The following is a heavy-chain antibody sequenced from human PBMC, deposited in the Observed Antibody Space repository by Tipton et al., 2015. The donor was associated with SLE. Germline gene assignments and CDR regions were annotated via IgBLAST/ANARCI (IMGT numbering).Heavy chain of an antibody. CDR1: GGSFSNYY. CDR3: ARLGVALDY. D-gene: IGHD2-21*01. Sequence: TLSLTCAVYGGSFSNYYWSWIRQPPGKGLEWIGEIHHSGSTNYNPSLKSRLTILLDTSKTQFFLRLTSMTAADTAAYYCARLGVALDYWGQGTLVTVSA. CDR2: IHHSGST. V-gene: IGHV4-34*01. J-gene: IGHJ4*02.